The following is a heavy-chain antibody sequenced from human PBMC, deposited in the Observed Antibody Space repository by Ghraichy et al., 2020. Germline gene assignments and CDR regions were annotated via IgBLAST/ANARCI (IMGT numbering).Heavy chain of an antibody. CDR2: INHSGST. J-gene: IGHJ6*03. CDR3: ARMTTVTFAVDYYYYMDV. CDR1: GGSFSGYY. D-gene: IGHD4-11*01. Sequence: SETLSLTCAVYGGSFSGYYWSWIRQPPGKRLEWIGEINHSGSTNYNPSLKSRVTISVDTSKNQFSLKLSSVTAADTAVYYCARMTTVTFAVDYYYYMDVWGKGTTVTVSS. V-gene: IGHV4-34*01.